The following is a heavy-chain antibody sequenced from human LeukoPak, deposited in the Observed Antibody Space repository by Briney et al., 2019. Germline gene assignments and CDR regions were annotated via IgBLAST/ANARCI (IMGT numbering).Heavy chain of an antibody. V-gene: IGHV3-30*04. Sequence: PGGSLRLSCAASGFTFSNYAMHWVRQAPGKGLEWVAVISYDGSDRYYADSVKGRFTISRDSSKNTLSLQMNSLRPEDTAVYYCARDLRVRYYFDYWGQGTLVTVSS. CDR1: GFTFSNYA. J-gene: IGHJ4*02. CDR2: ISYDGSDR. D-gene: IGHD3-16*01. CDR3: ARDLRVRYYFDY.